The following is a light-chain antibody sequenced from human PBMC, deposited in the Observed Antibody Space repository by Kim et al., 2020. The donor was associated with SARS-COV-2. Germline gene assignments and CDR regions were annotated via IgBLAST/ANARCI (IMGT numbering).Light chain of an antibody. CDR1: SSDVGGYNY. Sequence: QSALTQPASVSGSPGQSITISCTGTSSDVGGYNYVSWYQQHPGKVPKLMIYDVSKRPSGVSNRFSGSKSGNTASLTISGLQAEDEADYYCTSYTSNSTYVFGTGTKVTVL. J-gene: IGLJ1*01. CDR2: DVS. CDR3: TSYTSNSTYV. V-gene: IGLV2-14*01.